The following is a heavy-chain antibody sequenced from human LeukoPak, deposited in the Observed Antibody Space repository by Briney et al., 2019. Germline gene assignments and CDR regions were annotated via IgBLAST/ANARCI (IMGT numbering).Heavy chain of an antibody. CDR1: GFTFSTYS. CDR2: ISSSSSYI. J-gene: IGHJ4*02. Sequence: NPGGSLRLSCAASGFTFSTYSMNWVRQAPGKGLEWVSSISSSSSYIYYADSVKGRFTISRDNAKNSLYLQMNGLRAEDTAVYYCARRGLAVAGPFDYWGQGTLVTVSS. D-gene: IGHD6-19*01. V-gene: IGHV3-21*01. CDR3: ARRGLAVAGPFDY.